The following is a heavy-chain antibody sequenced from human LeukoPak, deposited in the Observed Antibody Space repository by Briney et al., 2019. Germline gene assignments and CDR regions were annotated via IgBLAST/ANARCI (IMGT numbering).Heavy chain of an antibody. CDR3: AGVGNGGYGGFDY. CDR1: SGSISSGDYC. CDR2: ISSSGTT. J-gene: IGHJ4*02. V-gene: IGHV4-30-4*01. D-gene: IGHD5-12*01. Sequence: SETLSHTCTVSSGSISSGDYCWSWIRQPPGKGLEWIGYISSSGTTYYNPSLRSRITISVDSSKSQFSLNLSSVTASDTAVYYCAGVGNGGYGGFDYWGQGTLVTVSS.